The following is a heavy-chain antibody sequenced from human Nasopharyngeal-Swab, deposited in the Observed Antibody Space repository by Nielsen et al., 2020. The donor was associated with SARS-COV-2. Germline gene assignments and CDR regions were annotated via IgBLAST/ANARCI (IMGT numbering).Heavy chain of an antibody. CDR2: INEYGSVT. V-gene: IGHV3-74*01. CDR1: GYTFSSYW. CDR3: VKHQGSSSDQ. Sequence: GESLKISCAASGYTFSSYWMHWVRQAPGMGLVWVARINEYGSVTDYADSVRGRFTISRDNAKNTLYLQMNSLRVEDTAVYYCVKHQGSSSDQWGQGTLVTVSS. J-gene: IGHJ4*02.